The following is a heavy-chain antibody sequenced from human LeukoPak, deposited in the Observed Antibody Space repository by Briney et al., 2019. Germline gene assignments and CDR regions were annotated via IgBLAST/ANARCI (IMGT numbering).Heavy chain of an antibody. CDR2: IHNDGST. V-gene: IGHV3-53*01. CDR1: GFIFSNTY. Sequence: GGSLRLSCAASGFIFSNTYMTWVRQAPGKGLEGVSVIHNDGSTYYADSVKGRFTVSRDNSKNMVFLRMNSLRVEDTAVYFCASLARDYWGQGTLVSVSS. D-gene: IGHD3-3*02. J-gene: IGHJ4*02. CDR3: ASLARDY.